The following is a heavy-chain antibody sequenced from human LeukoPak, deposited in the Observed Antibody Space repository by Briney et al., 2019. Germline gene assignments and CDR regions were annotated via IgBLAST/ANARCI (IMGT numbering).Heavy chain of an antibody. J-gene: IGHJ6*03. CDR1: GFTFSSYE. CDR3: ARGGSYLANYYYYMDV. D-gene: IGHD1-26*01. CDR2: ISSSGSTI. V-gene: IGHV3-48*03. Sequence: GSLRLSCAASGFTFSSYEMNWVRQAPGKGLEWVSYISSSGSTIYYADSVKGRFTISRDNSKNTLYLQMNSLRAEDTAVYYCARGGSYLANYYYYMDVWGKGTTVTISS.